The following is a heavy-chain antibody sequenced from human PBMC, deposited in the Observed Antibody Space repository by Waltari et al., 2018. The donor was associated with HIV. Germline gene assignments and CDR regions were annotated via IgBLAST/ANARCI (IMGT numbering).Heavy chain of an antibody. D-gene: IGHD2-2*01. CDR2: ISSTSSYI. Sequence: EVQLVESGGGLVKPGGSLRLSCAASGFTFSSYNMHWVRKAPGKGLEWVSSISSTSSYIYYADSVKGRFTISRDNAKNSLYLQMNSLRAEDTAVYYCARGIGSTSCYYDYWGQGTLVTVSS. V-gene: IGHV3-21*01. CDR3: ARGIGSTSCYYDY. CDR1: GFTFSSYN. J-gene: IGHJ4*02.